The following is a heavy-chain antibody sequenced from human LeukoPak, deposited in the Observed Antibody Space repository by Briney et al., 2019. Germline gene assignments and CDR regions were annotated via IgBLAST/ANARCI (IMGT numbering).Heavy chain of an antibody. CDR3: ARVGKADLALWN. CDR1: GYAFSGYD. D-gene: IGHD4-23*01. Sequence: ASVKVSCKASGYAFSGYDMHWVRQAPGQGLEWMGWINPNTGETNYAQRFQGRVSMTRDTPISIAYMELSRLRSDDTAVYYCARVGKADLALWNWGQGTLVTVSS. CDR2: INPNTGET. J-gene: IGHJ4*02. V-gene: IGHV1-2*02.